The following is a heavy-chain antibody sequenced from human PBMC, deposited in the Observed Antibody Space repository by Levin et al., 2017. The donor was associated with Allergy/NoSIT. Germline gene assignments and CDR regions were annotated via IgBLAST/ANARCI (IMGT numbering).Heavy chain of an antibody. V-gene: IGHV1-8*01. Sequence: GASVKVSCKASGYTFTSYDINWVRQATGQGLEWMGWMNPNSGNTGYAQKFQGRVTMTRNTSISTAYMELSSLRSEDTAVYYCARGLSVWGSYRYPLGYWGQGTLVTVSS. D-gene: IGHD3-16*02. CDR3: ARGLSVWGSYRYPLGY. CDR2: MNPNSGNT. J-gene: IGHJ4*02. CDR1: GYTFTSYD.